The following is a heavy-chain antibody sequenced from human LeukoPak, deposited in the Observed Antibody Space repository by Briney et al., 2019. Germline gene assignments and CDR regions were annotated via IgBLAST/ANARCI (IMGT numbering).Heavy chain of an antibody. CDR2: ISGDGGST. V-gene: IGHV3-43*02. D-gene: IGHD3-22*01. CDR3: AKGRLITRIAN. J-gene: IGHJ4*02. Sequence: GGSLRLSCAASGFTFDDYAMHWVRQAPGKALELVSLISGDGGSTYYEDSVKGRLTISRVNSKNSLYLQMLSLITAEAAVDYCAKGRLITRIANWGQGTLVTVCS. CDR1: GFTFDDYA.